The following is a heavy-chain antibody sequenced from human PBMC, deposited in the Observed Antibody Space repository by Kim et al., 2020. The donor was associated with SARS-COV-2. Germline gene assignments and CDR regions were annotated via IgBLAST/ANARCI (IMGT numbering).Heavy chain of an antibody. D-gene: IGHD3-10*01. CDR1: GFTFDDYA. V-gene: IGHV3-43*02. J-gene: IGHJ6*02. CDR2: ISGDGGST. Sequence: GGSLRLSCAASGFTFDDYAMHWVRQAPGKGLEWVSLISGDGGSTYYADSVKGRFTISRDNSKNSLYLQMNSLRTEDTALYYCAKDIPPSVRGVFRRRYYGMDVWGQGTTVTVSS. CDR3: AKDIPPSVRGVFRRRYYGMDV.